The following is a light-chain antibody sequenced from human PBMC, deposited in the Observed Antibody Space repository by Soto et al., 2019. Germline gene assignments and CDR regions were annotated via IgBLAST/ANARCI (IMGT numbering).Light chain of an antibody. Sequence: IVSTQSPGTLSLSPGERATLSCRASQSVSSSYLAWYQQKPGQAPGLLIYGASSRATGIPDRFSGSGSGTDFTLTISRLEPEDFAVYYCQQYGRSPWTFGQGTKVDIK. CDR1: QSVSSSY. CDR3: QQYGRSPWT. CDR2: GAS. V-gene: IGKV3-20*01. J-gene: IGKJ1*01.